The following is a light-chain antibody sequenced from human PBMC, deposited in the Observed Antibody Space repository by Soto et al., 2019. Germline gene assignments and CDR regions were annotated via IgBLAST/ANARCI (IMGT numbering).Light chain of an antibody. Sequence: DIPMTQSPSTLSAYIGERVPITCRAIHSINKCLAWYQQIPGKAPKLLIFDASNFESGVPSRFSGRGSGRECTLTISSRQPDDFATYYCQQYNTYSPAWTFGQGTNVDIK. CDR3: QQYNTYSPAWT. J-gene: IGKJ1*01. CDR2: DAS. V-gene: IGKV1-5*01. CDR1: HSINKC.